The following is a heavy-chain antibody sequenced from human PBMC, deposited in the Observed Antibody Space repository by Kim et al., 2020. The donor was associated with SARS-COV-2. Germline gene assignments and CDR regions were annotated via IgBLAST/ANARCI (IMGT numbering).Heavy chain of an antibody. J-gene: IGHJ4*02. CDR2: SNK. D-gene: IGHD5-12*01. V-gene: IGHV3-33*06. CDR3: AKESMVAIDY. Sequence: SNKYNAGSVKGRFTITRNNSKNTLYLQMNSLRAEDTAVYYCAKESMVAIDYWGQGTLVTVSS.